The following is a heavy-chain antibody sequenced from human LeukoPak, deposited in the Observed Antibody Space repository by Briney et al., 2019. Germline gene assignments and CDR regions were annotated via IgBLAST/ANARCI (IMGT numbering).Heavy chain of an antibody. V-gene: IGHV3-30-3*01. CDR2: ISYDGSNK. J-gene: IGHJ4*02. D-gene: IGHD3-22*01. CDR1: GFTFSSYA. CDR3: ARDPGSSGYYFDY. Sequence: GRSLRLSCAASGFTFSSYAMHWVRQAPGKGLEWVAVISYDGSNKYYADSVKGRFTISRDNSKNTLYLQMNSLRAEDTAVYYCARDPGSSGYYFDYWGQGTLVTVSS.